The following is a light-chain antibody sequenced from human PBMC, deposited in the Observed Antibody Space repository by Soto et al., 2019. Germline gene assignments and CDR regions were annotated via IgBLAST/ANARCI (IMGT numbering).Light chain of an antibody. CDR2: DAS. Sequence: EIVLTQSPATLSLSPGERATLSCRASQSVSSYLAWYQQKPGQAPRLLIYDASNRATGIPARFSGSGSGTDFTITIRSLEHEDFAVYYCQHRSNWPPTFGGGTKVEIK. V-gene: IGKV3-11*01. CDR1: QSVSSY. J-gene: IGKJ4*01. CDR3: QHRSNWPPT.